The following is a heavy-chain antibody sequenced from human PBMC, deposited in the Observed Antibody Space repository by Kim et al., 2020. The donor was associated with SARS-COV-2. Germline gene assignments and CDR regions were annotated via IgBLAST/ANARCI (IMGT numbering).Heavy chain of an antibody. V-gene: IGHV4-59*13. J-gene: IGHJ5*02. CDR2: SNYSGTT. Sequence: SETLSLTCTVSGGSISSYDWSWIRQPPGTGLGWMCYSNYSGTTLSNPSLKSQVTMSIDMAKTKYSLRLTSGTAADTAADYCLRDDDDYGFDPCAQ. D-gene: IGHD4-17*01. CDR3: LRDDDDYGFDP. CDR1: GGSISSYD.